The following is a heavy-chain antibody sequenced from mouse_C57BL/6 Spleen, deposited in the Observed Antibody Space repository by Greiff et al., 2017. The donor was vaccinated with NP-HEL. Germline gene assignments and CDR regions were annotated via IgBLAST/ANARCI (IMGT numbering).Heavy chain of an antibody. Sequence: EVKLMESGGGLVKPGGSLKLSCAASGFTFSSYAMSWVRQTPEKRLEWVATISDGGSYTYYPDNVKGRFTISRDNAKNNLYLQMSHLKSEDTAMYYCAREGYGSSYGYFDVWGTGTTVTVSS. CDR1: GFTFSSYA. CDR3: AREGYGSSYGYFDV. V-gene: IGHV5-4*01. CDR2: ISDGGSYT. D-gene: IGHD1-1*01. J-gene: IGHJ1*03.